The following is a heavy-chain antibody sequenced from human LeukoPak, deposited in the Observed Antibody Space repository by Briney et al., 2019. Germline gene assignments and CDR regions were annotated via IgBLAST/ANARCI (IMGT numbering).Heavy chain of an antibody. Sequence: GGSLRLSCTASGFTFSSYGMHWVHQAPGKGLEWVAFIRYDGSNKYYADSVKGRFTISRDNSKNTLYLQMNSLRAEDTAVYYCAKKYSTGLDPWGQGTLVTVSS. D-gene: IGHD2/OR15-2a*01. CDR1: GFTFSSYG. CDR3: AKKYSTGLDP. V-gene: IGHV3-30*02. CDR2: IRYDGSNK. J-gene: IGHJ5*02.